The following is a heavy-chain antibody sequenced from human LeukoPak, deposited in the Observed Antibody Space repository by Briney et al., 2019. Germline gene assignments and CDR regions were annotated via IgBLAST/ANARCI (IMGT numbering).Heavy chain of an antibody. Sequence: GGSLRLSCAPSGFTFSDYYISWIRQAPGKGLEWVSYISSSGSTIYYADSVKGRFTIYRDNAKKSLYLQMNTLRAEETAVYYCARDPLSSSSFAYWGQGTLVTVSS. J-gene: IGHJ4*02. V-gene: IGHV3-11*04. CDR2: ISSSGSTI. D-gene: IGHD6-13*01. CDR3: ARDPLSSSSFAY. CDR1: GFTFSDYY.